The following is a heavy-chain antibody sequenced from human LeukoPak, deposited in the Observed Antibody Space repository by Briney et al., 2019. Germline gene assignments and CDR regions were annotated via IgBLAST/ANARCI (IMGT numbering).Heavy chain of an antibody. Sequence: GGSMRRSCAASGFIFTGYWMHWVRQAPGKELVWLARIRGDGRATTYADSVKGRFTISRDNDMSTVFLQMKSLRAEDTGIYYCARVSGSGDSAYRHLDYWGQGTLVTVSS. J-gene: IGHJ4*02. V-gene: IGHV3-74*01. CDR1: GFIFTGYW. CDR2: IRGDGRAT. D-gene: IGHD3-10*01. CDR3: ARVSGSGDSAYRHLDY.